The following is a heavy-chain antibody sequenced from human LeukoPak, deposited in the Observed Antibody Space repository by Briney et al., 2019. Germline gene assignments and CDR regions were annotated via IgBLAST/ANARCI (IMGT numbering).Heavy chain of an antibody. CDR3: ARGWFGEYGVDY. D-gene: IGHD3-10*01. J-gene: IGHJ4*02. V-gene: IGHV1-24*01. Sequence: ASVKVSCKVSGYTLTELSMHLVRQAPGKGLEWMGGFDPEDGETIYAQKFQGRVTMTEDTSTDTAYMELSSLRSEDTAVYYCARGWFGEYGVDYWGQGTLVTVSS. CDR1: GYTLTELS. CDR2: FDPEDGET.